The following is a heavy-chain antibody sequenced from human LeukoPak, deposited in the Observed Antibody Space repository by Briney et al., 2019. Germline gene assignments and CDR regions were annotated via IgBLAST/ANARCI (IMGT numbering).Heavy chain of an antibody. CDR1: GYTFTSYG. J-gene: IGHJ4*02. Sequence: GASVKVSCKASGYTFTSYGISWVRQAPGQGLEWMGWISAYNGNTNYAQKLQGRVTMTTDTSTSTAYMELGSLRSDDTAVYYCARLNYYDSSGYYRGSSWYFDYWGQGTLVTVSS. CDR3: ARLNYYDSSGYYRGSSWYFDY. D-gene: IGHD3-22*01. CDR2: ISAYNGNT. V-gene: IGHV1-18*01.